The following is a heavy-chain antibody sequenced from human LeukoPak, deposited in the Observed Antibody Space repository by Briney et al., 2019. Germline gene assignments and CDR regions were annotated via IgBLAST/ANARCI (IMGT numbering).Heavy chain of an antibody. D-gene: IGHD2-15*01. J-gene: IGHJ3*02. CDR2: ISSSSYI. CDR1: GFTFSSYS. V-gene: IGHV3-21*01. CDR3: ARDDRRRNIVVVVAATAFDI. Sequence: GGSLRLSCAASGFTFSSYSMNWVRQAPGKGLEWVSSISSSSYIYYADSVKGRFTISRDNAKNSLYLQMNSLRAEDTAVYYCARDDRRRNIVVVVAATAFDIWGQGTMVTVSS.